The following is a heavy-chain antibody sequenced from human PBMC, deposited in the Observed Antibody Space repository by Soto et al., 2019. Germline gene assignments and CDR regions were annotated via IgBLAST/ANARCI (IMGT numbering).Heavy chain of an antibody. CDR3: VDRWN. D-gene: IGHD3-9*01. V-gene: IGHV1-8*01. CDR1: GYTFSTYD. CDR2: MNPNSGNT. Sequence: QEQLVQSGAEVKKPGPSVKVSCKTSGYTFSTYDISWVRQAAGQGLEWMGWMNPNSGNTGYAQKYQGRVSMTSNTSINTAYMELSGLRTEDTAVYYCVDRWNRGQGTRVTVSS. J-gene: IGHJ4*02.